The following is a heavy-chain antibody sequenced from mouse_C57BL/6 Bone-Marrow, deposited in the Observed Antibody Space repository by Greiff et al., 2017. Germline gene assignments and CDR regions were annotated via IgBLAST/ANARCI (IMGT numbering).Heavy chain of an antibody. CDR1: GYTFTSYW. Sequence: QVQLQQPGAELVKPGASVKMSCKASGYTFTSYWITWVKQRPGQGLEWIGDIFPGSGSTNYNAKFKSKATLTVDTSSSTAYMQLSSLTSEDSAVYYCARVGYYCGSTWYFDVWGTGTTVTVSS. J-gene: IGHJ1*03. D-gene: IGHD1-1*01. V-gene: IGHV1-55*01. CDR2: IFPGSGST. CDR3: ARVGYYCGSTWYFDV.